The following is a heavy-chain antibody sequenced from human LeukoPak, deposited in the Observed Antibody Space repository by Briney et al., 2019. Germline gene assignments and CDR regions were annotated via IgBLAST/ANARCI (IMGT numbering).Heavy chain of an antibody. CDR3: EKQTTHFDY. CDR2: INSDGSST. CDR1: GFTFSSYW. J-gene: IGHJ4*02. Sequence: GGSLRLSCAASGFTFSSYWVHWVRQAPGKGLVWVSRINSDGSSTSYADSVKGRFTISRDNAKNTLYLQMNSLRAEDTAVYYCEKQTTHFDYWGQGTLVTVSS. V-gene: IGHV3-74*01. D-gene: IGHD4-17*01.